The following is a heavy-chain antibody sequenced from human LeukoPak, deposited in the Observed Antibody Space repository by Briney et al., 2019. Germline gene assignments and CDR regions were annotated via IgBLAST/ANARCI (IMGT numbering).Heavy chain of an antibody. Sequence: PSETLSLTCTVSGDSISSYYWSWLRRPPGKGLEWIGYIYYSGTTNYNPSLKSRVTISLDASQNQFSLKLSSVTAADTAVYYCARQGYSSGFYYFDYWGQGTLVTVSS. CDR1: GDSISSYY. V-gene: IGHV4-59*01. CDR2: IYYSGTT. CDR3: ARQGYSSGFYYFDY. J-gene: IGHJ4*02. D-gene: IGHD6-19*01.